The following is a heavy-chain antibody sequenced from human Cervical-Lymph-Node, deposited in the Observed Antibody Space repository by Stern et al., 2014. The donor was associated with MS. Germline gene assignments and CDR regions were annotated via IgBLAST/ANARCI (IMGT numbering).Heavy chain of an antibody. CDR2: INPSSGNT. J-gene: IGHJ5*02. D-gene: IGHD6-13*01. CDR3: ASPLSGSRLSSFPS. Sequence: VQLLESGAEVKQPGASVNISCKASRYTSSNYDVNWVRQAPGQGLEWLGIINPSSGNTRYAQKFQGRVTMTRDTSTGTVYMELSSLTSEDTAAYYCASPLSGSRLSSFPSWGPGTQVTVSS. V-gene: IGHV1-46*01. CDR1: RYTSSNYD.